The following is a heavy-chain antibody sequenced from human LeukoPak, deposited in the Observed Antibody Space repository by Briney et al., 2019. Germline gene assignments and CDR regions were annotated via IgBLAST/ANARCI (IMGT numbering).Heavy chain of an antibody. V-gene: IGHV1-2*02. CDR1: GYTFTGYY. J-gene: IGHJ4*02. Sequence: ASVKVSCKASGYTFTGYYMHWVRQAPGQGLEWMGWINPNSGGTNYAQKFQGRVTMTRDTSISTAYMELSRLRSDDTAVYYCARDLVVRGVIMFGYDYWGQGTLVTVSS. CDR3: ARDLVVRGVIMFGYDY. D-gene: IGHD3-10*01. CDR2: INPNSGGT.